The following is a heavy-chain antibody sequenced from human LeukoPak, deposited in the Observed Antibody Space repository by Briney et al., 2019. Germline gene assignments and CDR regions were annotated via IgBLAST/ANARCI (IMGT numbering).Heavy chain of an antibody. CDR1: GFTFSSYA. V-gene: IGHV3-23*01. J-gene: IGHJ4*02. D-gene: IGHD1-26*01. CDR2: ISGSGGST. Sequence: PGGSLRLSCAASGFTFSSYAMSWVRQAPGKGLEWVSAISGSGGSTYYADSVKGRFTISRDNSKNTLYLQMNSLRAEDTAVYYCAKDPSMSFRPGSFFDYWGQGTLVTVSS. CDR3: AKDPSMSFRPGSFFDY.